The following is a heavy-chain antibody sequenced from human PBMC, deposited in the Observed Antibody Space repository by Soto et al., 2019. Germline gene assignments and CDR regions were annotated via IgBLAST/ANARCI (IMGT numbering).Heavy chain of an antibody. Sequence: QVQLVQSGAEVKKPGSSVKVSCKASGGTFSSSTISWVRQAPGQGLEWMGRIIPILGIANYAQKFQGRVTMTADKSTSTADMELSSLRSEDTAVYYCARTRSGWVAGYFVYWGQGTLVTVSS. CDR2: IIPILGIA. D-gene: IGHD6-19*01. CDR3: ARTRSGWVAGYFVY. CDR1: GGTFSSST. J-gene: IGHJ4*02. V-gene: IGHV1-69*02.